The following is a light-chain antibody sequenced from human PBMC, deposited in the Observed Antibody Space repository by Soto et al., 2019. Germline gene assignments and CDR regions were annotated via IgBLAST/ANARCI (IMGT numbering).Light chain of an antibody. Sequence: QSALTQPASVSGSPGQSITISCTGTSSDVGGYDYVSWYQQHPGKAPKVMIYDVSNRPSGVSNRLSGSKSGNTASLTISGLQAEDEADYYCSSYTSMNTLVFGRGTKRTVL. CDR3: SSYTSMNTLV. J-gene: IGLJ1*01. CDR2: DVS. V-gene: IGLV2-14*01. CDR1: SSDVGGYDY.